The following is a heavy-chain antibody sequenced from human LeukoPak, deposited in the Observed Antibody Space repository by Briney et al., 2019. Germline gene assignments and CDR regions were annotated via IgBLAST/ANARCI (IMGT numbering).Heavy chain of an antibody. J-gene: IGHJ4*02. Sequence: KRGESLKLSCLGIRYSFTSYWIGWVRQMPGKGLEWMGIIYPGDSDPRYSPSFQGQVTISADKSISTAYLQWSSLKASDTAMYYCARSRAYYDFWSGYYIFDYWGQGTLVTVSS. D-gene: IGHD3-3*01. CDR1: RYSFTSYW. CDR3: ARSRAYYDFWSGYYIFDY. V-gene: IGHV5-51*01. CDR2: IYPGDSDP.